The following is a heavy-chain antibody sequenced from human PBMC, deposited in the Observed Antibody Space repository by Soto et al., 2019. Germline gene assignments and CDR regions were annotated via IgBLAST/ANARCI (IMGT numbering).Heavy chain of an antibody. CDR2: IVPIYRTA. Sequence: VASVKVSCKASGVTFSSYRFNWVRQARGQGLEWLGGIVPIYRTADYAQKFQGRVTITADESTRTVYLELSSLKSQDTALYYCARDSGAKLSSSWGQGTLVTVSS. CDR1: GVTFSSYR. V-gene: IGHV1-69*13. CDR3: ARDSGAKLSSS. D-gene: IGHD6-13*01. J-gene: IGHJ4*02.